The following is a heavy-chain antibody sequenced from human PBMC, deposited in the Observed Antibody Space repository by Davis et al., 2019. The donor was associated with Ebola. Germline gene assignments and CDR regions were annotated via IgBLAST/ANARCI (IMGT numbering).Heavy chain of an antibody. CDR3: ARSRQSGLWYNGMDA. J-gene: IGHJ6*02. Sequence: SETLSLTCTVSGDSISNYYWSCIRQPPGKGLEWIGYISHCGGTYYNPSLKSRVTMSVDASNNQVSLNLRSVTAADTAVYFCARSRQSGLWYNGMDAWGQGTTVTVSS. V-gene: IGHV4-59*01. CDR2: ISHCGGT. D-gene: IGHD3-3*01. CDR1: GDSISNYY.